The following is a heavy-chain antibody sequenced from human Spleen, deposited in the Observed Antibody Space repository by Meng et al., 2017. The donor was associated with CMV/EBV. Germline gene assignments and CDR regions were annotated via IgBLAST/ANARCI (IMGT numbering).Heavy chain of an antibody. V-gene: IGHV4-61*01. Sequence: VSGVSVSIGNSYWTWIRQPPGKGLECIGYVHYSGSTNYNPSLRSRATISVDTSKNQFSLNLNSVTAADTAVYYCARSPGYPREFDYWGQGTLVTVSS. D-gene: IGHD3-10*01. J-gene: IGHJ4*02. CDR1: GVSVSIGNSY. CDR3: ARSPGYPREFDY. CDR2: VHYSGST.